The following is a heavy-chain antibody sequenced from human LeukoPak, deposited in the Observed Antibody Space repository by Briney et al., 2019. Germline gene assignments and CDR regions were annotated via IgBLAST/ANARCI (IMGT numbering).Heavy chain of an antibody. Sequence: ASVKVSCKASGGSLSTYIITWVRQAPGQGLEWVGGIIPVFGTPNYAQKFQDRVKITTDESTSAVYMALSSLRYEDTAVYYCARGETYDSYEIRGNALDVWGQGTMVTVSS. D-gene: IGHD2-21*01. CDR3: ARGETYDSYEIRGNALDV. CDR1: GGSLSTYI. J-gene: IGHJ3*01. CDR2: IIPVFGTP. V-gene: IGHV1-69*05.